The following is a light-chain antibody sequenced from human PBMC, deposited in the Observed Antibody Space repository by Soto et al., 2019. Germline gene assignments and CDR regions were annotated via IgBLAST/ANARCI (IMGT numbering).Light chain of an antibody. CDR2: NAA. V-gene: IGKV3-20*01. Sequence: EVVLTQSPGTLSLSPGERATLSCRASQSVSRSNIAWYQQKPGQAPRLLIYNAASRTSGTPDRFTGSGTGTDFTLTISGLEPEDFAVYYCQQYASSPGTFSQGTKVEIK. J-gene: IGKJ1*01. CDR3: QQYASSPGT. CDR1: QSVSRSN.